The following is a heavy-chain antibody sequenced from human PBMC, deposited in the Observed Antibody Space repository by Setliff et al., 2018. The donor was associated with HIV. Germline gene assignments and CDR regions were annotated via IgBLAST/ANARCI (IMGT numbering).Heavy chain of an antibody. V-gene: IGHV1-3*03. D-gene: IGHD3-22*01. CDR1: GYTFSRYA. J-gene: IGHJ5*02. CDR3: ARERDSSGFQFDP. CDR2: INAGNGNT. Sequence: ASVKVSCKASGYTFSRYAMHWVRQAPGQRLEWMGWINAGNGNTKYSQELQGRVTITRDTSASTAYMVLSSLRSDDMAVYYCARERDSSGFQFDPWGQGTLVTVSS.